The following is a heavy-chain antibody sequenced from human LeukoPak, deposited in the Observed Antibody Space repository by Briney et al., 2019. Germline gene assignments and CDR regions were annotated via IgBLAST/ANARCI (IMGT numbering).Heavy chain of an antibody. V-gene: IGHV3-23*01. J-gene: IGHJ4*02. CDR1: GSTFSSYS. Sequence: GGSLRLSCAASGSTFSSYSMSWVRQAPGKGLDWVSGLSGSGDNTYYAHSVKGRFTISRDNSKNTLYLQMNSLRAEDTAVYYGVKYPAGGGYFDYWGQGTLVTVSS. CDR2: LSGSGDNT. D-gene: IGHD2-15*01. CDR3: VKYPAGGGYFDY.